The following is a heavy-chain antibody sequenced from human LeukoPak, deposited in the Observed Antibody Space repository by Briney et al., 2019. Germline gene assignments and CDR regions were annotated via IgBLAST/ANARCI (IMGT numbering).Heavy chain of an antibody. CDR1: EFNVSSNY. V-gene: IGHV3-53*01. J-gene: IGHJ4*02. Sequence: GGSLRLSCAASEFNVSSNYMSWVRQAPGKGLEWVSVIYSGDNTYYADSVKGRFTISRDNSKNTLYLQMNSLRAEDTAIYYCAKGNVIVVVDYIGGQGTLVTVSS. CDR2: IYSGDNT. D-gene: IGHD3-22*01. CDR3: AKGNVIVVVDYI.